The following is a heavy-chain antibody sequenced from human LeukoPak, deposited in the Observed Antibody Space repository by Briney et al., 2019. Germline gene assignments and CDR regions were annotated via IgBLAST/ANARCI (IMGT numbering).Heavy chain of an antibody. D-gene: IGHD2-2*01. CDR3: ASGESSAFDI. Sequence: GGSLRLSCAASGFTVSSNYMSWVSQAPGKGLEWVSVIYSGGSTYYADSVKGRFTISRHNSKNTLYLQMNSLRAEDTAVYYCASGESSAFDIWGQGTMVTVSS. CDR2: IYSGGST. CDR1: GFTVSSNY. V-gene: IGHV3-53*04. J-gene: IGHJ3*02.